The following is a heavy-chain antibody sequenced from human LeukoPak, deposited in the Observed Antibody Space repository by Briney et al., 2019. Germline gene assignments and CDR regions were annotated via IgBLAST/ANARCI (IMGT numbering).Heavy chain of an antibody. V-gene: IGHV1-24*01. CDR1: GYTLTELS. CDR3: ATDPVGYCSANGCYSVDY. J-gene: IGHJ4*02. D-gene: IGHD2-15*01. CDR2: FDPEDGEK. Sequence: ASVKVSCKVSGYTLTELSMHWVRQAPGKGLELMGGFDPEDGEKVYAQKFQGRLTMTEDTSTDTAYMELSSLRSDDTAVYYCATDPVGYCSANGCYSVDYWGQGTLVTVSS.